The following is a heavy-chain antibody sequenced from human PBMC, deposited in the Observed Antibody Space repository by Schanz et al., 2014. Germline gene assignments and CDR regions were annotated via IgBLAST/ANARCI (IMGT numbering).Heavy chain of an antibody. CDR1: GFIFSAYT. J-gene: IGHJ6*02. Sequence: EVQLVESGGGLVKPGESLRLSCAASGFIFSAYTMNWVRQAPGKGLEWVSNISPTGSSTYYADSVKGRFTISRDNSKNTLYLEMNSLRAEDTAVYFCARDRAAGYYDSGMSYYYYGMDVWGQGTTVTVSS. V-gene: IGHV3-21*01. CDR2: ISPTGSST. CDR3: ARDRAAGYYDSGMSYYYYGMDV. D-gene: IGHD3-10*01.